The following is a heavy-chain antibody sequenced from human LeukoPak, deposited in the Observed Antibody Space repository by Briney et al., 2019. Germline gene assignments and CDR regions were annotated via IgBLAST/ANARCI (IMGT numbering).Heavy chain of an antibody. V-gene: IGHV1-69*06. CDR2: IIPIFGTA. CDR1: GGTFSNYA. J-gene: IGHJ3*02. CDR3: ASVIVPTRGGDAFDI. D-gene: IGHD2/OR15-2a*01. Sequence: ASVKVSCKASGGTFSNYAISWVRQAPGQGLEWMGGIIPIFGTANYAQKFRGRVTITADKSTRTAYMELSSLRSEDTAVYYCASVIVPTRGGDAFDIWGQGTMVTVSS.